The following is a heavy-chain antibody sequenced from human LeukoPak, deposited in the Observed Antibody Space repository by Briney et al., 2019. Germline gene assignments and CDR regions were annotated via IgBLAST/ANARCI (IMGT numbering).Heavy chain of an antibody. D-gene: IGHD2-15*01. V-gene: IGHV4-61*01. J-gene: IGHJ5*02. CDR3: ARVGYCSGGTCFDP. CDR2: IYYSGST. Sequence: SETLSLTCTVSGGSISSSSYYWSWIRQPPGKGLEWIGYIYYSGSTNYNPSLKSRVTISVDTSKNQFSLKLSSVIAADTAVYYCARVGYCSGGTCFDPWGQGTLVTVSS. CDR1: GGSISSSSYY.